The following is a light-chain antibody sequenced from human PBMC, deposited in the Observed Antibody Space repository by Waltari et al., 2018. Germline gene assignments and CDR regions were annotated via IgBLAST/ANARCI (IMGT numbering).Light chain of an antibody. Sequence: QSALTQPASVSGSPGQSITISCPGTSSAIGGYDYVPWYQQPPGKAPKLLIYEVTNRPSGVSNRFSGSKSGNTASLAISGLQPEDEADYYCSSYTRRNTPSSVFGTGTQVTVL. J-gene: IGLJ1*01. V-gene: IGLV2-14*01. CDR1: SSAIGGYDY. CDR3: SSYTRRNTPSSV. CDR2: EVT.